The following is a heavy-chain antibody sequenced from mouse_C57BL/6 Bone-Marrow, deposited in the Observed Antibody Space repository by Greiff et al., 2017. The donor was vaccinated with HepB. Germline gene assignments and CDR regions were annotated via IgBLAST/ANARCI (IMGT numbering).Heavy chain of an antibody. D-gene: IGHD2-5*01. CDR3: AGYYSNL. J-gene: IGHJ3*01. Sequence: VKLQESGAELARPGASVKMSCKASGYTFTSYTMHWVKQRPGQGLEWIGYINPSSGYTKYNQKFKDKATLTADKSSSTAYMQLSSLTSEDSAVYYCAGYYSNLWGQGTLVTVSA. CDR2: INPSSGYT. V-gene: IGHV1-4*01. CDR1: GYTFTSYT.